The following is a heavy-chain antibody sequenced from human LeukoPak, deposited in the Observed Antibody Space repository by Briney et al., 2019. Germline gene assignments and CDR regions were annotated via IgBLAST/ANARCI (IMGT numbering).Heavy chain of an antibody. V-gene: IGHV1-2*02. D-gene: IGHD6-19*01. CDR1: GYSFATYW. CDR2: INPKSGDT. Sequence: GESLKISCKGSGYSFATYWIGWVRQMPGKGLEWMGWINPKSGDTNYAQQFRGRLSMTRDTSISTAYMDLSRLTSDDTALYFCANGRSSSGMLQHDYWGQGTLVTVSS. CDR3: ANGRSSSGMLQHDY. J-gene: IGHJ4*02.